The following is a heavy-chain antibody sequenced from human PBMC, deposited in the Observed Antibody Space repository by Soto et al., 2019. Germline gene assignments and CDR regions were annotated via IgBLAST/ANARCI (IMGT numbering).Heavy chain of an antibody. CDR2: IYSGGST. D-gene: IGHD2-21*02. J-gene: IGHJ4*02. V-gene: IGHV3-53*01. CDR1: RFTVSSNY. CDR3: ARDSPVTAIHY. Sequence: EVQLVESGGGLIQPGGSLRLSCAASRFTVSSNYMSWVRQAPGKGLEWVSVIYSGGSTYYADSVKGRFTISRDNSKNTLYLQMNSLRAEDTAVYYCARDSPVTAIHYWGQGTLVTVSS.